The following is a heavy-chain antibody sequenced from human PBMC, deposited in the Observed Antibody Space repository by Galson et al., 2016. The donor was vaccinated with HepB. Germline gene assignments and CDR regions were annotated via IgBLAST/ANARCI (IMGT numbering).Heavy chain of an antibody. CDR1: GFTFSSYA. J-gene: IGHJ3*01. CDR2: ISGSGGIT. CDR3: AKRGQQLVKDAFDV. D-gene: IGHD6-13*01. V-gene: IGHV3-23*01. Sequence: SLRLSCAASGFTFSSYAMHWVRQAPGKGLEWVSGISGSGGITYYADSVKGRFTISRDNSKNTLYLQMISLRAEDTAVYYCAKRGQQLVKDAFDVWGQGTLVTVSS.